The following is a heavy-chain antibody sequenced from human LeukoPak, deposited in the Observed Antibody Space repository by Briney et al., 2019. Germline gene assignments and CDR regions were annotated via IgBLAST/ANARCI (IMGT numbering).Heavy chain of an antibody. J-gene: IGHJ4*02. CDR3: ARRVVAYYGSEKGFDY. Sequence: SETLSLTCTVSGGSISSGSYYWSWIRQPAGKGLEWIGRIYSTGSANYNPSLKSRVTISVDTSKNQFSLKLSSVTAADTAVYYCARRVVAYYGSEKGFDYWGQGTLVTVSS. D-gene: IGHD3-10*01. CDR2: IYSTGSA. V-gene: IGHV4-61*02. CDR1: GGSISSGSYY.